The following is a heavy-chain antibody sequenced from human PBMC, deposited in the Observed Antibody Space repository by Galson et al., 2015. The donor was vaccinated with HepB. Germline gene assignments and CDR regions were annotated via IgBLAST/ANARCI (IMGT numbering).Heavy chain of an antibody. D-gene: IGHD6-19*01. CDR3: ARELRIAVAGTSDY. CDR2: ISSSSSYI. CDR1: GFTFSSYS. J-gene: IGHJ4*02. V-gene: IGHV3-21*01. Sequence: SLRLSCAASGFTFSSYSMNWVRQAPGKGLEWVSSISSSSSYIYYADSVKGRFTISRDNAKNSLYLQVNSLRAEDTAVYYCARELRIAVAGTSDYWGQGTLVTVFS.